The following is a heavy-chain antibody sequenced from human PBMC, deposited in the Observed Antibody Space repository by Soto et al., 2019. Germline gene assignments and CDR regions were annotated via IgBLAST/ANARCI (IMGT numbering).Heavy chain of an antibody. CDR1: GYSFAGYW. J-gene: IGHJ4*02. Sequence: ESLKISCKGSGYSFAGYWITWVRQKPGKGLEWMGRIDPSDSQTYYSPSFRGHVTISVTKSITTVFLQWSSLRASDTAMYYCARGGVSTRTFDYWGQGTPVTVSS. CDR3: ARGGVSTRTFDY. V-gene: IGHV5-10-1*01. D-gene: IGHD3-3*01. CDR2: IDPSDSQT.